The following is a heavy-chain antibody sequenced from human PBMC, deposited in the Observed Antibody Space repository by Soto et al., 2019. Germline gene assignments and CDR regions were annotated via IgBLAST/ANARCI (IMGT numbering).Heavy chain of an antibody. CDR3: AKDGRGSGSHYNSFGY. CDR1: GFTVGNNY. CDR2: IYSTGTT. D-gene: IGHD3-10*01. J-gene: IGHJ4*02. Sequence: EVQLVESGGGLIQPGGSLKHSCAASGFTVGNNYMSWVRQAPGKGLEWVSLIYSTGTTKYADSVKGRFTVSRDNAKNTLYLQMNSLRADDTAVYYCAKDGRGSGSHYNSFGYWGQGTLVTVSS. V-gene: IGHV3-53*01.